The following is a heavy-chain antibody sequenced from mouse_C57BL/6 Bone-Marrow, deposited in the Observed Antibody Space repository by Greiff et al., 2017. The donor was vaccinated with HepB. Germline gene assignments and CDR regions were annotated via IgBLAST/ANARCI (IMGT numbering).Heavy chain of an antibody. CDR3: ARNAYYYGSPFAY. Sequence: QVQLKESGPGLVAPSQSLSISCTVSGFSFTSYSISWVHQPPGKGLEWLGVIWTGGGTNYNSALKSRLSISKDNSKSQVFLKMNSLQTDDTARYYCARNAYYYGSPFAYWGQGTLVTVSA. V-gene: IGHV2-9-1*01. CDR1: GFSFTSYS. D-gene: IGHD1-1*01. J-gene: IGHJ3*01. CDR2: IWTGGGT.